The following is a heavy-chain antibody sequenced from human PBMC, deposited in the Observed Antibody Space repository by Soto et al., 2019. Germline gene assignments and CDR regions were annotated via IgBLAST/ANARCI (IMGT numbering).Heavy chain of an antibody. J-gene: IGHJ5*02. CDR2: INHSGST. Sequence: SFSGYYWSWIRQPPGKGLEWIGEINHSGSTNYNPSLKSRVAMSVDTSKNQFSLKLSSVTAADMAVYYCAAAVARGWFDPWGQGTLVTVSS. CDR3: AAAVARGWFDP. D-gene: IGHD6-19*01. CDR1: SFSGYY. V-gene: IGHV4-34*01.